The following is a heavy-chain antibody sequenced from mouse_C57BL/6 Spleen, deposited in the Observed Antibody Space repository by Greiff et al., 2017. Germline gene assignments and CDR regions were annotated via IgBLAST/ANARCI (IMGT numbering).Heavy chain of an antibody. D-gene: IGHD2-4*01. CDR1: GFTFSSYG. V-gene: IGHV5-6*01. Sequence: EVQVVESGGDLVKPGGSLKLSCAASGFTFSSYGMSWVRQTPDKRLEWVATISSGGSYTYYPDSVKGRFTISRDNAKNTLYLQMSSLKSEDTAMYYCARPDDYGWYFDVWGTGTTVTVSS. CDR2: ISSGGSYT. J-gene: IGHJ1*03. CDR3: ARPDDYGWYFDV.